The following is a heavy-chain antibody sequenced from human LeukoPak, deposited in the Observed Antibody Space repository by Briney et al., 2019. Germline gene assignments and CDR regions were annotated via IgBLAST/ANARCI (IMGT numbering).Heavy chain of an antibody. CDR3: AGTVAGPNWFDS. Sequence: SETLSLTCNVSGGSISSYYWSWIRQPPGKRLEWIRYIHYSGSTKYNPSLKSRVSISLDTPKNQFSLRLSPVTAADAAVYYCAGTVAGPNWFDSWGQGTQITVSS. D-gene: IGHD6-19*01. CDR2: IHYSGST. V-gene: IGHV4-59*08. J-gene: IGHJ5*01. CDR1: GGSISSYY.